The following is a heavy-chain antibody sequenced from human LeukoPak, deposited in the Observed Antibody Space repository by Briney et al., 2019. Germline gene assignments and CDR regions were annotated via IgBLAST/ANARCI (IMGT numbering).Heavy chain of an antibody. V-gene: IGHV3-15*01. J-gene: IGHJ4*02. Sequence: GGSLRLSCAASGFTFSNAWMSWVRQAPGKGLGWVGRIKSKSDGGTIDYGAPVKGRFTISRDDSKNTLYLQMSSLKTEDTAVYYCTTDLGIPSGGDFDCWGQGTLVTVSS. CDR1: GFTFSNAW. D-gene: IGHD6-13*01. CDR2: IKSKSDGGTI. CDR3: TTDLGIPSGGDFDC.